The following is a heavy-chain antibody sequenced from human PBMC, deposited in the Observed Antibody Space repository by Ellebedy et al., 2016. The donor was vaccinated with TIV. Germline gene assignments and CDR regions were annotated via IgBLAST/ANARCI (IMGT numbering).Heavy chain of an antibody. V-gene: IGHV3-23*01. CDR3: ASNVDTAKVRGNY. D-gene: IGHD5-18*01. J-gene: IGHJ4*02. Sequence: PGGSLRLSCAASGFTFSSFAMNWVRQAPGKGLEWVSFISGSAGSTYYADSVKGRFTISRDNSKNTLYLQMNSLRVEDTARYYGASNVDTAKVRGNYWGQGTLVTVSS. CDR2: ISGSAGST. CDR1: GFTFSSFA.